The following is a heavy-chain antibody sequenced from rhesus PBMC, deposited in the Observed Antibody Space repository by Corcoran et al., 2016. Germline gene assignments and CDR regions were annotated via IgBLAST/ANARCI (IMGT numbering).Heavy chain of an antibody. CDR3: ARHEFHWGDYGHYGLDA. CDR1: GYSISSGYY. J-gene: IGHJ5-2*01. CDR2: ISSGGSN. D-gene: IGHD3-34*01. V-gene: IGHV4S14*01. Sequence: QVQLQESGPGLVKPSETLSLTCAVSGYSISSGYYWGWIRQPPGKGLEWIGHISSGGSNYHHPSPKSRVPLTVDTSKNQFALKLSSVTAADTAVYYCARHEFHWGDYGHYGLDAWGQGVLVTVSS.